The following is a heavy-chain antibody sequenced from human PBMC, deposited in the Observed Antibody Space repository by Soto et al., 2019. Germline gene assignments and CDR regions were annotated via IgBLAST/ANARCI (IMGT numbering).Heavy chain of an antibody. V-gene: IGHV4-4*07. Sequence: PSETLSLTCTVSGGSISSYYWSWIQQPAGKGLEWIGRIYTSGSTNYNPSLKSRVTMSVDTSKNQFSLKLSSVTAADTAVYYCARGGGTYYDSSGPQDYWGQGTLVTVSS. J-gene: IGHJ4*02. CDR2: IYTSGST. CDR3: ARGGGTYYDSSGPQDY. D-gene: IGHD3-22*01. CDR1: GGSISSYY.